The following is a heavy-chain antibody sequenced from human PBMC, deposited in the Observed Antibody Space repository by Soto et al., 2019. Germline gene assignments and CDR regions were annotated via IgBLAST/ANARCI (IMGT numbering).Heavy chain of an antibody. Sequence: QVQLVESGGGLVRPGGSLRLSCAASGFTFRDCDMSWIRQAPGKGLEWVSCISSSGTVTNYADSVKGRFTISRDNAQNSLYGEMNSLRVEDTAVYYCARKGPRAARPNHWGQGTLVTVSS. CDR3: ARKGPRAARPNH. V-gene: IGHV3-11*01. D-gene: IGHD6-6*01. J-gene: IGHJ5*02. CDR1: GFTFRDCD. CDR2: ISSSGTVT.